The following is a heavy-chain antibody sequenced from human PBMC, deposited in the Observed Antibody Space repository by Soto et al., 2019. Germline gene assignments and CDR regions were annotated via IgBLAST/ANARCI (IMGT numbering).Heavy chain of an antibody. Sequence: SQTLSLTCAVYGGSFSGYYWSWIRQPPGKGLEWIGEINHSGSTNYNPSLKSRVTISVDTSKNQFSLKLSSVTAADTAVYYCARGGRRMGRLLRTREVARNDYFDYWGQGTLVTVSS. CDR3: ARGGRRMGRLLRTREVARNDYFDY. J-gene: IGHJ4*02. CDR2: INHSGST. D-gene: IGHD5-12*01. CDR1: GGSFSGYY. V-gene: IGHV4-34*01.